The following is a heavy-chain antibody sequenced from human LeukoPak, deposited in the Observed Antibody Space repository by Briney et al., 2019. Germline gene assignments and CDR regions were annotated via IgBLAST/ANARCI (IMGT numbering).Heavy chain of an antibody. V-gene: IGHV4-59*12. Sequence: PSETLSLTCTVSGGSINNYYWSWIRQPPGKGLEWIGYIYYRGSTNYNPSLKSRVTFSVDTSKNQFSLKLSSVTAADTAVYYCARDNGYTSGWGPPFDYWGQGTLVTVSS. D-gene: IGHD6-19*01. CDR1: GGSINNYY. CDR2: IYYRGST. CDR3: ARDNGYTSGWGPPFDY. J-gene: IGHJ4*02.